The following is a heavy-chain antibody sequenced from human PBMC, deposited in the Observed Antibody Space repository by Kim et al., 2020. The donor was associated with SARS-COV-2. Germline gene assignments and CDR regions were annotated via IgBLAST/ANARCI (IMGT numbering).Heavy chain of an antibody. D-gene: IGHD2-2*01. Sequence: FSTYWMPWVRQVPGKGLVWVSGIKSDGRDANYADSVKGRFTISRDNAKNTLYLQMNSLRAEDTAVYYCAKRDCTTTSCHFYYFDYWGQGTLAT. CDR1: FSTYW. V-gene: IGHV3-74*01. CDR3: AKRDCTTTSCHFYYFDY. J-gene: IGHJ4*02. CDR2: IKSDGRDA.